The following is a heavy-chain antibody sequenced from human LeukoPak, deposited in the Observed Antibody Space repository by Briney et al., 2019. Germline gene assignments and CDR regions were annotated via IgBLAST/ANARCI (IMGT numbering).Heavy chain of an antibody. J-gene: IGHJ6*02. Sequence: PGGSLRLSCAASGFSLSDSWMSWVRQAPGKGPEWVANIKEDESQEHYADSVKGRFTVSRDNAKNSLFLQMNSLRVEDTAVYYCATYKNWVAGDIWGQGTTASVSS. CDR2: IKEDESQE. D-gene: IGHD7-27*01. V-gene: IGHV3-7*01. CDR3: ATYKNWVAGDI. CDR1: GFSLSDSW.